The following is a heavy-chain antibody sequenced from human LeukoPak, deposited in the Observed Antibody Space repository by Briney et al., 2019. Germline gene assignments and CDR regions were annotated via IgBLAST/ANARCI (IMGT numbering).Heavy chain of an antibody. D-gene: IGHD3-16*01. J-gene: IGHJ3*02. CDR1: GFTFSTDW. CDR3: ASDPSYTSGAAFDI. Sequence: GGSLRLSCAASGFTFSTDWMTWVRQAPGKGLEWVASLSEEESHKHSMDSVTGRFTISRDNAKNSLYLQLNSLRTDDTAVYYYASDPSYTSGAAFDIWGQGTMVTVSA. CDR2: LSEEESHK. V-gene: IGHV3-7*01.